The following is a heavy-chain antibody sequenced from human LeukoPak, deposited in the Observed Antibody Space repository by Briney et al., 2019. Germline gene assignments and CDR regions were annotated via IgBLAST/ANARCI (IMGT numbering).Heavy chain of an antibody. Sequence: QTGGSLRLSCAASGFTFGSYAMSWVRQAPGKGLEWVSTIGGSSETTSYADSAKGRFTNSRDNSKNTVYLQMNSLRAEDTAVYYCAKVLSGSQDYWGQGTLVTVFS. D-gene: IGHD1-26*01. V-gene: IGHV3-23*01. J-gene: IGHJ4*02. CDR1: GFTFGSYA. CDR2: IGGSSETT. CDR3: AKVLSGSQDY.